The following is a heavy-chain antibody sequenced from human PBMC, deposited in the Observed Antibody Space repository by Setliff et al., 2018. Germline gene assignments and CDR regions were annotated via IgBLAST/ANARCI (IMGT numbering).Heavy chain of an antibody. CDR1: GGSVSSSAYY. CDR2: ISPSGST. Sequence: SETLSLTCIVSGGSVSSSAYYWTWIRQPAGKGLEWIGHISPSGSTTYNPSVKSRVTISLDTSKNHFSLKLDSVTAADTALYYCARSPSSGAYWNPRPFYSDYWARGTLVTVSS. D-gene: IGHD1-26*01. J-gene: IGHJ4*02. CDR3: ARSPSSGAYWNPRPFYSDY. V-gene: IGHV4-61*09.